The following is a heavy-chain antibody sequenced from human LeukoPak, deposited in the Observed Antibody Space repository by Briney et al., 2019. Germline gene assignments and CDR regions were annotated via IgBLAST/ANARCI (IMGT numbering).Heavy chain of an antibody. Sequence: SSETLSLTCTVSGGSISSGDYYWSGIRQPPGKGLEWIGYVCYNGTTNYNPSLRNRVAISIDTSKNQFSLKLNSATAADTAVYYCATSGGFNSPRHYWGQGTLVTVSS. V-gene: IGHV4-61*08. D-gene: IGHD3-16*01. J-gene: IGHJ4*02. CDR3: ATSGGFNSPRHY. CDR2: VCYNGTT. CDR1: GGSISSGDYY.